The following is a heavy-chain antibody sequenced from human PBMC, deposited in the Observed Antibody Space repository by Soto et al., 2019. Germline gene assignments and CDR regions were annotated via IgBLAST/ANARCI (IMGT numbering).Heavy chain of an antibody. D-gene: IGHD5-18*01. CDR1: GDSFINYA. V-gene: IGHV1-69*12. CDR3: AREGSTVETAMVSQYYYGMDV. CDR2: IIPIFGRG. Sequence: QVQLVQSGAEVRKPGSSVKVSCKVSGDSFINYAISWVRQAPGQGLEWMGGIIPIFGRGNYAQRFQGRFAITADECTSKVHMELSGLRSEDTAVYYCAREGSTVETAMVSQYYYGMDVWGQGTTVTVSS. J-gene: IGHJ6*02.